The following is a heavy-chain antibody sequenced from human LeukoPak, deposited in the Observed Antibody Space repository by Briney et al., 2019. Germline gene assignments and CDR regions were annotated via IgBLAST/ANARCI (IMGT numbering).Heavy chain of an antibody. D-gene: IGHD3-3*01. CDR3: ARTQYPKDGRSVVYDFWSGYSNWFDP. CDR2: IYYSGST. Sequence: PSETLSLTCTVSGGSISSSSYYWGWIRQPPGKGLEWIGSIYYSGSTYYNPSLKSRVTISVDTSKNQFSLKLSSVTAADTAVYYCARTQYPKDGRSVVYDFWSGYSNWFDPWGQGTLVTVSS. V-gene: IGHV4-39*01. CDR1: GGSISSSSYY. J-gene: IGHJ5*02.